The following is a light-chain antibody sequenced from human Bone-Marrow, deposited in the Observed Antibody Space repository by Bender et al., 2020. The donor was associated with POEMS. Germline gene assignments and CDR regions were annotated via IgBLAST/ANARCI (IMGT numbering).Light chain of an antibody. CDR3: SSFTTSDTWV. J-gene: IGLJ3*02. Sequence: QSALTQPRSVSGSPGQSVTISCTGTSSDVGSYNLVSWYQQHPGKAPQVLIYEVTKRPSGVSNRFSGSKSGNTASLTISGLQAEDEADYYCSSFTTSDTWVFGGGTKLTVL. V-gene: IGLV2-14*02. CDR1: SSDVGSYNL. CDR2: EVT.